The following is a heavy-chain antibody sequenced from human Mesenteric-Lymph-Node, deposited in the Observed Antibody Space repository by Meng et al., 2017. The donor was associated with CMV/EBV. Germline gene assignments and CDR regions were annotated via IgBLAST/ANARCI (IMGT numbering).Heavy chain of an antibody. CDR2: INSDGSST. J-gene: IGHJ6*02. V-gene: IGHV3-74*01. D-gene: IGHD3-22*01. CDR1: GFTFSSYW. Sequence: GGSLRLSCAASGFTFSSYWMHWVRQAPGKGLVWVSRINSDGSSTNYADSVKGRFTISRDNAKNTLYLQMNSLRAEDTAVYYCARERSYSDSSGFPGGMDVWGQGTTVTVSS. CDR3: ARERSYSDSSGFPGGMDV.